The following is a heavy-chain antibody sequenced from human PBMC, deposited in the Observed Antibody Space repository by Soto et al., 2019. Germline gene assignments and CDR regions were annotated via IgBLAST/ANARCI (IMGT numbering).Heavy chain of an antibody. CDR1: GFTFNNYW. Sequence: PGGSLRLSCAASGFTFNNYWTHWVRQAPGKGLVWVSRINIEGSTTDYADSVRGRFAISRDNAKNTLYLQINSLRDEDTAVYYCTRDRGGNFYGGFDYWGRGTLVTVSS. V-gene: IGHV3-74*01. CDR3: TRDRGGNFYGGFDY. D-gene: IGHD1-26*01. CDR2: INIEGSTT. J-gene: IGHJ4*02.